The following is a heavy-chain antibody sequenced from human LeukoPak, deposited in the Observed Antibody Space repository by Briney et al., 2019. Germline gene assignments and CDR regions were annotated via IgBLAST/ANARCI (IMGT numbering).Heavy chain of an antibody. CDR3: AKTPNAYCSTSICYSQRFDP. CDR2: IRSDGSNK. J-gene: IGHJ5*02. V-gene: IGHV3-30*02. D-gene: IGHD2-2*01. CDR1: GFTFSSYG. Sequence: PGGSLRLSCAASGFTFSSYGMHWVRQAPGKGLEWVAFIRSDGSNKYYADSVKGRFTVSRDNSKNTLYLQMNSLRAEDTAVYYCAKTPNAYCSTSICYSQRFDPWGQGTLVTVSS.